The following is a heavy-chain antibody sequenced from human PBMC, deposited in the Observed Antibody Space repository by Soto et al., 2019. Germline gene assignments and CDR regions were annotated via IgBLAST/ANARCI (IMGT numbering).Heavy chain of an antibody. J-gene: IGHJ6*03. CDR2: IYYSGST. CDR3: ARHPLNYYMDV. Sequence: SETLSLTCSVSGGSISNYYWGWIRQPPGKGLEWIGYIYYSGSTNYNPSLESRVTISVDTSKNQFSLKLSSVTAADTAQYYCARHPLNYYMDVWGKGTTVTVSS. CDR1: GGSISNYY. V-gene: IGHV4-59*08.